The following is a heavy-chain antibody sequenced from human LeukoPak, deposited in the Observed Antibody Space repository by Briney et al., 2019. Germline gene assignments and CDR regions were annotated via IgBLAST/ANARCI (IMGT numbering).Heavy chain of an antibody. V-gene: IGHV5-51*01. Sequence: GESLKISCKGSGYSFTNYWIGWVRQMPGKGLERMGIIYPGDSDTRYSPSFQGQVTISADKSISTAYLQWSSLKASDTAMYYCARPRYDNSWEYFDYWGQGTLVTVSS. CDR3: ARPRYDNSWEYFDY. D-gene: IGHD6-13*01. CDR2: IYPGDSDT. J-gene: IGHJ4*02. CDR1: GYSFTNYW.